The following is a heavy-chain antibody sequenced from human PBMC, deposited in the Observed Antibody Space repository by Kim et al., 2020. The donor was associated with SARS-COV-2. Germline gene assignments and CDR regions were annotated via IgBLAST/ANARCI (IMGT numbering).Heavy chain of an antibody. V-gene: IGHV4-39*07. CDR2: IYYSGST. Sequence: SETLSLTCTVSGGSISSSSYYWGWIRQPPGKGLEWIGSIYYSGSTYYNPSLKSRVTISVDTSKNQFSLKLSSVTAADTAVYYCARETNGDYGARPYYFDYWGQGTLVTVSS. J-gene: IGHJ4*02. CDR3: ARETNGDYGARPYYFDY. CDR1: GGSISSSSYY. D-gene: IGHD4-17*01.